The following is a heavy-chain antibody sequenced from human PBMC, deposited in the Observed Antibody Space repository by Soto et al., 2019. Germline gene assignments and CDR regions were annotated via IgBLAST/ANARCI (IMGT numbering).Heavy chain of an antibody. V-gene: IGHV3-11*01. CDR2: ISSSGSTI. CDR3: ARGFDGPKGYCTNGVCRSDAFDI. D-gene: IGHD2-8*01. Sequence: GGSLRLSCAASGFTFSDYYMSWIRQAPGKGLEWVSYISSSGSTIYYADSVKGRFTISRDNAKNSLYLQMNSLRAEDTAVYYCARGFDGPKGYCTNGVCRSDAFDIWGQGTMVTVS. CDR1: GFTFSDYY. J-gene: IGHJ3*02.